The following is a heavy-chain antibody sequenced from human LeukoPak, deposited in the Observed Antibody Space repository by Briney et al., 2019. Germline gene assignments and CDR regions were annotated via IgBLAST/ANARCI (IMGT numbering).Heavy chain of an antibody. CDR3: ARVYYDSSGYSDYFDY. CDR1: GYSISSGYY. D-gene: IGHD3-22*01. J-gene: IGHJ4*02. CDR2: IYHSGST. Sequence: SETLSLTCTVSGYSISSGYYWGWIRQPPGKGLEWIGSIYHSGSTYYNPSLKSRVTISVDTSKNQFSLKLSSVTAADTAVYYCARVYYDSSGYSDYFDYWGQGTLVTVSS. V-gene: IGHV4-38-2*02.